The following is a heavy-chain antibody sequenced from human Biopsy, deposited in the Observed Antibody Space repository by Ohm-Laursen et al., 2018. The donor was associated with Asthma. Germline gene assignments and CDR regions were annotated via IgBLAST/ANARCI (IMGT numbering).Heavy chain of an antibody. J-gene: IGHJ6*02. V-gene: IGHV4-31*02. Sequence: TLSLTWTVSGDSITSGGCCWNWIRQEPGKGLEWIGNIYDSGRTYYKSSLKSRITISVDPSKNQLSLTLTSVTAADTAVYFCARVASYGDLYFGIDVWGPGTTVSVS. D-gene: IGHD4-17*01. CDR2: IYDSGRT. CDR1: GDSITSGGCC. CDR3: ARVASYGDLYFGIDV.